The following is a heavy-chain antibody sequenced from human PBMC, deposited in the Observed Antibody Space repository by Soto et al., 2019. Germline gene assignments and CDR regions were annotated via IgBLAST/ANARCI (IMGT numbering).Heavy chain of an antibody. CDR3: ARVGVPTLFRAYYYDSSGYYHPPVYFDY. D-gene: IGHD3-22*01. Sequence: SETLSLTCAVYGGSFSGYYWSWIRQPPGKGLEWIGEINHSGSTNYNPSLKSRVTISVDTSKNQFSLKLSSVTAADTAVYYCARVGVPTLFRAYYYDSSGYYHPPVYFDYWGQGTLVTVSS. CDR1: GGSFSGYY. V-gene: IGHV4-34*01. CDR2: INHSGST. J-gene: IGHJ4*02.